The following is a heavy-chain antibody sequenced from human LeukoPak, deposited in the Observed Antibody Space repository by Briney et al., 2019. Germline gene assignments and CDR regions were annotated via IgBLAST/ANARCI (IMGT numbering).Heavy chain of an antibody. J-gene: IGHJ6*02. CDR2: ISGSGGST. CDR1: GFTFSSYA. D-gene: IGHD3-22*01. Sequence: GGSLRLSCAASGFTFSSYAMSWVRQAPGKGLEWVSAISGSGGSTYYADSVKGRFTISRDNSKNTLYLQMNSLRAEDTAVYYCWHYYDSSGYPIFDYYYYGMDVWGQGTTVTVSS. V-gene: IGHV3-23*01. CDR3: WHYYDSSGYPIFDYYYYGMDV.